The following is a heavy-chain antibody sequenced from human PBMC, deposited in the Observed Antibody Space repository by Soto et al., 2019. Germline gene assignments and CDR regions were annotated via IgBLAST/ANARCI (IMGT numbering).Heavy chain of an antibody. V-gene: IGHV3-33*01. D-gene: IGHD6-19*01. CDR3: ARDLRYSIGWYRPRYSQH. J-gene: IGHJ1*01. CDR1: GFTFSSYG. Sequence: PGGSLRLSCAASGFTFSSYGMHWVRQAPGKGLEWVAVIWYDGSNKYYADSVKGRFTISRDNSKNTLYLQMNSLRAEDTAVYYCARDLRYSIGWYRPRYSQHWGQGTLVTVSS. CDR2: IWYDGSNK.